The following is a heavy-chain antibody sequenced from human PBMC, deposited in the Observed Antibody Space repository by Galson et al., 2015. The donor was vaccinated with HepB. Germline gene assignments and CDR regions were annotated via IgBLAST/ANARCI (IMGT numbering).Heavy chain of an antibody. J-gene: IGHJ3*02. V-gene: IGHV3-33*01. D-gene: IGHD6-19*01. CDR2: IWYNGGNE. CDR3: ASIPGGSSGSYVDGFDI. CDR1: GFTFSQYG. Sequence: SLRLSCAASGFTFSQYGMHWVRQAPGKGLEWVAVIWYNGGNEDYADSVRGRFTISRDNSKNTLYLQMNSLRVEDTAIYYCASIPGGSSGSYVDGFDIWGQGTMVTVSS.